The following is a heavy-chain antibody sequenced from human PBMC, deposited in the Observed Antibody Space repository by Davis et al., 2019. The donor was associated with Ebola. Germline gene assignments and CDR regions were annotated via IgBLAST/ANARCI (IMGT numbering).Heavy chain of an antibody. CDR1: GGTLRNYA. V-gene: IGHV1-69*05. J-gene: IGHJ4*02. CDR2: DIPVSGTP. CDR3: VRDVGGLFDY. D-gene: IGHD3/OR15-3a*01. Sequence: SVKVSCKTSGGTLRNYAISWVRQAPGQGLEWMGGDIPVSGTPNYAQRFQGRVTFTTDESTSTAYMELRSLRSEDTAVYYCVRDVGGLFDYWGQGTLVTVSS.